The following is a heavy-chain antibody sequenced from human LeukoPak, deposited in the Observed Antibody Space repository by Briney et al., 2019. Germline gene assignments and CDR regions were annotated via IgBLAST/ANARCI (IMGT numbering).Heavy chain of an antibody. CDR3: ARDGTFDI. D-gene: IGHD2-15*01. J-gene: IGHJ3*02. V-gene: IGHV1-2*02. CDR1: GYTFTRYY. Sequence: ASVKVSCKASGYTFTRYYMHWVRQAPGQGLEWMGWINPDSGVTNYPQKFQGRVTMTRDTSSSTAYMELIRLRSDDTAVYYCARDGTFDIWGQGTMVTVSS. CDR2: INPDSGVT.